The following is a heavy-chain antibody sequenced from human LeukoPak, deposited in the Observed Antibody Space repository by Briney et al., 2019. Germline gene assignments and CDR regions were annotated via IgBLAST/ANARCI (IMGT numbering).Heavy chain of an antibody. Sequence: PSQTLSLTCTVSGGSISSGSYYWSWIRQPAGKGLEWIGRIYTSGSTNYNPSLKSRVTISVDTSKNQFSLKLSSVTAADTAVYYCAREVTLLYTAMATGYFDYWGQGTLVTVSS. CDR3: AREVTLLYTAMATGYFDY. J-gene: IGHJ4*02. D-gene: IGHD5-18*01. CDR1: GGSISSGSYY. V-gene: IGHV4-61*02. CDR2: IYTSGST.